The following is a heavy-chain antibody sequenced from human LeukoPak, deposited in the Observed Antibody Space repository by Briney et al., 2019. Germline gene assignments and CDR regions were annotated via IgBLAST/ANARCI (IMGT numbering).Heavy chain of an antibody. V-gene: IGHV3-23*01. CDR1: GFTFSIDG. CDR3: AKDERNWNYNLASQTYD. CDR2: ISGSGVST. Sequence: GGSLRLSCAGSGFTFSIDGMSWVRQAPGKGLEWVSAISGSGVSTYYADSVKGRFTVSRDNSKNTLYLQMSSLRAEDTAVYYCAKDERNWNYNLASQTYDWGQGTLVTVSS. J-gene: IGHJ4*02. D-gene: IGHD1-7*01.